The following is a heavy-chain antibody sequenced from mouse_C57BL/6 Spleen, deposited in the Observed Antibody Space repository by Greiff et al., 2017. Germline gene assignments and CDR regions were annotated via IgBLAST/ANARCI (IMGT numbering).Heavy chain of an antibody. D-gene: IGHD2-14*01. Sequence: VQLQQSVAELVRPGASVKLSCKASGYNFKNSYMHWVKQRPGQGLEWIGRIDPANGNTKYDPKVKGKATITADKSSNTAYLQLSSLTSEDSAIYYCARGPYRLYDFDYWGPGTTLTVAS. CDR3: ARGPYRLYDFDY. J-gene: IGHJ2*01. CDR2: IDPANGNT. CDR1: GYNFKNSY. V-gene: IGHV14-3*01.